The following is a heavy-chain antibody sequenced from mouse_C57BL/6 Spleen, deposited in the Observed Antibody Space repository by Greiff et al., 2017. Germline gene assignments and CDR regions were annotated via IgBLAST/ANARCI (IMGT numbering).Heavy chain of an antibody. CDR3: ARSDYYGSIHYWYFDV. CDR2: IYPGSGST. CDR1: GYTFTSYW. J-gene: IGHJ1*03. V-gene: IGHV1-55*01. D-gene: IGHD1-1*01. Sequence: VQLQQSGAELVKPGASVKMSCKASGYTFTSYWITWVKQRPGQGLEWIGDIYPGSGSTNYNETFKSKATLTVDTSASTAYMQLSSLTSEDSAVCYCARSDYYGSIHYWYFDVWGTGTTVTVSS.